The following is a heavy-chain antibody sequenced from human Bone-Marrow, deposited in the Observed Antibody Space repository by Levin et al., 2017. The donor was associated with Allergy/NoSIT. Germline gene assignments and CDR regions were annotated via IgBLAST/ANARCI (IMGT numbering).Heavy chain of an antibody. J-gene: IGHJ4*02. CDR3: AGESGAEVY. CDR1: GFTFSSFS. D-gene: IGHD3-10*01. Sequence: GASVKVSCAASGFTFSSFSMHWVRQAPGKGLVWVSRTNSDGSSTAYADSVKGRFTISRDNAKNTLYLQMNSLGVEDTALYYCAGESGAEVYWGQGTLVTVSS. CDR2: TNSDGSST. V-gene: IGHV3-74*03.